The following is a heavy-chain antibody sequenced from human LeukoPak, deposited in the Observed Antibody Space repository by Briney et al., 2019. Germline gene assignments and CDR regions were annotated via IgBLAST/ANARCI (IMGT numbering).Heavy chain of an antibody. CDR3: ARLYSSSWYGYYDYFYMDV. CDR2: ISAYNGNT. CDR1: GYTFTSYG. D-gene: IGHD6-13*01. J-gene: IGHJ6*03. V-gene: IGHV1-18*01. Sequence: ASVKVSCKASGYTFTSYGISWVRQAPGQGLEWMGWISAYNGNTSYAQKLQGRVTMTTDTSTSTAYMELRSLRSDDTAVYYCARLYSSSWYGYYDYFYMDVWGKGTTVTISS.